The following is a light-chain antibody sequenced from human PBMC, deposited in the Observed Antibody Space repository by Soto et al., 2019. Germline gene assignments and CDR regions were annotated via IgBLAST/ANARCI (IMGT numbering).Light chain of an antibody. CDR2: DAS. Sequence: EIVLTQSPATLSLSPGERATLSCTASQSVSSYLAWYQQKPGQAPRLLIYDASNRATGIPARFSGSGSGTDFTLTISSLEPEDSAVYYCQQRSNWPVTFGQGTLLEIK. CDR1: QSVSSY. CDR3: QQRSNWPVT. V-gene: IGKV3-11*01. J-gene: IGKJ5*01.